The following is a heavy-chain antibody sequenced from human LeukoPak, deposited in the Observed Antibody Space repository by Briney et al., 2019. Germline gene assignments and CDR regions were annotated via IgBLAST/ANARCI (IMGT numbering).Heavy chain of an antibody. Sequence: ASVKVSCKASGYTFTSYDINWVRQATGQGLEWMGWMNPNSGNTGYAQKFQGRVTITRNTSISTAYMELSSLRSEDTAVYYCARRYSSSWYWFDPWGQGTLVIVSS. CDR3: ARRYSSSWYWFDP. CDR2: MNPNSGNT. J-gene: IGHJ5*02. D-gene: IGHD6-13*01. V-gene: IGHV1-8*03. CDR1: GYTFTSYD.